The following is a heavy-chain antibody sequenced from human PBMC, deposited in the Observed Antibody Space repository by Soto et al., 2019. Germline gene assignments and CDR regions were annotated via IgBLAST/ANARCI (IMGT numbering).Heavy chain of an antibody. CDR3: ARAADYYDSSVYYCSNYYYYSMAV. D-gene: IGHD3-22*01. CDR1: AGTFSRYA. J-gene: IGHJ6*02. V-gene: IGHV1-69*05. Sequence: ASVNVSCKACAGTFSRYAISWVRQALGQGLEWMGGIIPIFGTANYAQKFQGRVTITTDESTSTAYMELSSLRSEDTAVYYCARAADYYDSSVYYCSNYYYYSMAVRGQGTTVIVS. CDR2: IIPIFGTA.